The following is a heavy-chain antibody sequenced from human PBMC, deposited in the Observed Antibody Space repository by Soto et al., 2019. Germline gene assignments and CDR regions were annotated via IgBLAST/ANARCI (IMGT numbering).Heavy chain of an antibody. Sequence: GGSLRLSCAASGFTFSSYAMSWVCQAPGKGLEWVSAISGSGGSTYYADSVKGRFTISRDNAKNSLYLQMNSLRAEDTAVYYCARGDYYDTSGPFSDAFDIRGQGTMVTVSS. J-gene: IGHJ3*02. CDR3: ARGDYYDTSGPFSDAFDI. V-gene: IGHV3-23*01. D-gene: IGHD3-22*01. CDR1: GFTFSSYA. CDR2: ISGSGGST.